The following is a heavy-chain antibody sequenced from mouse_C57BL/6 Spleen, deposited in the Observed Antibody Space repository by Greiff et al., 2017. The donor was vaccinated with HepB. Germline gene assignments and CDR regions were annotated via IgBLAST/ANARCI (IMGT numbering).Heavy chain of an antibody. D-gene: IGHD1-1*01. V-gene: IGHV5-6*01. CDR3: ARQTTDYAMDY. J-gene: IGHJ4*01. CDR1: GFTFSSYG. Sequence: EVQVVESGGDLVKPGGSLKLSCAASGFTFSSYGMSWVRQTPDKRLEWVATISSGGSYTYYPDSVKGRFTISRDNAKNTLDLQMSSLKSEDTAMYYCARQTTDYAMDYWGQGTSVTVSS. CDR2: ISSGGSYT.